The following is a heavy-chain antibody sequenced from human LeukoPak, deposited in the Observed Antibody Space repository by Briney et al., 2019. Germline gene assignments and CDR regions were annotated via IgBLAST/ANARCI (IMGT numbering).Heavy chain of an antibody. Sequence: KPSGTLSLTCTVSGGSISSSSYYWGWIRQPPGKGLEWIGSIYYSGSTNYTPSLKSRVTISVDTSKNQFSLTLSSVTAADTAVSYCARHDRQWLVPSRRSRYVNWFDPWGQGTLVTVSS. CDR1: GGSISSSSYY. V-gene: IGHV4-39*01. D-gene: IGHD6-19*01. J-gene: IGHJ5*02. CDR3: ARHDRQWLVPSRRSRYVNWFDP. CDR2: IYYSGST.